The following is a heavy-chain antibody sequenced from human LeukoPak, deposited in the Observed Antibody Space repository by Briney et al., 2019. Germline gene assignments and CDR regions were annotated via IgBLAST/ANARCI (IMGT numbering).Heavy chain of an antibody. Sequence: GGSLRLSCVTSEFIFSNYEMYWVRQAPGRGLEWVSYISSTDNTVYYADSVEGRFTISRDNAKNSLYLQMNSLRAEDTAVYYCARDSSYYGSGSFSDWGQGTLVTVSS. D-gene: IGHD3-10*01. CDR2: ISSTDNTV. CDR3: ARDSSYYGSGSFSD. CDR1: EFIFSNYE. V-gene: IGHV3-48*03. J-gene: IGHJ4*02.